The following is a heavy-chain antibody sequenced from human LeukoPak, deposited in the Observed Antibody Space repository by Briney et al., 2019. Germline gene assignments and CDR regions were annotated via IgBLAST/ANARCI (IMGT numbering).Heavy chain of an antibody. CDR3: ARDDPYEPTGFDY. J-gene: IGHJ4*02. D-gene: IGHD1-14*01. V-gene: IGHV1-69*05. CDR1: GGTFSSYA. CDR2: IIPIFGTA. Sequence: SVKVSCKASGGTFSSYAISWVRQAPGQGLEWMGGIIPIFGTANYAQKFQGRATITTDESTSTAYMELSSLRSEDTAVYYCARDDPYEPTGFDYWGQGTLVTVSS.